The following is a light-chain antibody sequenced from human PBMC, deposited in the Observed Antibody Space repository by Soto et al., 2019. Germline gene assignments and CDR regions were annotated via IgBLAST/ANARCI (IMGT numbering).Light chain of an antibody. J-gene: IGKJ1*01. Sequence: DIQMTQSPSSLSASVGDRVTITCRASQDISNFLAWYQQQPGKGPKLLIYAASTLQSGVPFRFSGSGSGTDFTLTISSLQPEDVATYYCQKYSSAPWTFGQGTKVEIK. V-gene: IGKV1-27*01. CDR1: QDISNF. CDR3: QKYSSAPWT. CDR2: AAS.